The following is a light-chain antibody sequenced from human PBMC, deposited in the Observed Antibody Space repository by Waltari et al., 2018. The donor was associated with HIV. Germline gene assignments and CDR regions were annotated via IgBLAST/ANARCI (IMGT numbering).Light chain of an antibody. CDR1: NVGSKD. Sequence: SSVLTQPPSVSVAPGQTVSMTCEGNNVGSKDVHWYQQKPGQAPVLVVYDDSDRPSGLPGRFSGSKSGNTATLSISRVEVGDGADYYCQVWDIISAYVIFGGGTKLTVL. V-gene: IGLV3-21*02. CDR2: DDS. J-gene: IGLJ2*01. CDR3: QVWDIISAYVI.